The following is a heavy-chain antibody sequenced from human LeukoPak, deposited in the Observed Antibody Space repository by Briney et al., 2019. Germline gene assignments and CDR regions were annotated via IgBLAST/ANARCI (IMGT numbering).Heavy chain of an antibody. CDR3: ARVTGYVIEDNFDY. Sequence: SETLSLTCTVSGDSISSYYWSWIRQPPGKGLEWIGYIYYSGSTNYNPSLKSRVTISVDTSKNQFSLKLRSVTAADTAVYYCARVTGYVIEDNFDYWGQGTLVTVSS. CDR1: GDSISSYY. J-gene: IGHJ4*02. V-gene: IGHV4-59*01. D-gene: IGHD2-15*01. CDR2: IYYSGST.